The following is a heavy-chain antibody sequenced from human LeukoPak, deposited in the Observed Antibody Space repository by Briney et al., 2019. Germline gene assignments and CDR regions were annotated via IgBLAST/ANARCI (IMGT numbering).Heavy chain of an antibody. J-gene: IGHJ6*03. CDR3: TGGSDKVLSGVYCYYMDV. D-gene: IGHD2-8*01. Sequence: QPGGSLRLSCTASGFTTHYWLNWVRQSPGKGLEGVANIDRDGRVQHYVDSVEGRFTISRDSAKTSLDLRMHSLRAEDTAVYYCTGGSDKVLSGVYCYYMDVWGKGTTVTVSS. CDR1: GFTTHYW. CDR2: IDRDGRVQ. V-gene: IGHV3-7*01.